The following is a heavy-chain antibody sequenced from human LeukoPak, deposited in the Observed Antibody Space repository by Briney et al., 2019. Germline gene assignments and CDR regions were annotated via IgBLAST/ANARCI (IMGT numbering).Heavy chain of an antibody. Sequence: PGGSLRHSCAASGFTFSNYAMNWVRQAPGKGLEWVSTISDNGDATYYADSVKGRFTISRDNSKNTLYLQMNSLRAEDAAVYYCARRVSGTYFPLHYWPQGTLVTVSS. CDR2: ISDNGDAT. D-gene: IGHD3-10*01. CDR3: ARRVSGTYFPLHY. J-gene: IGHJ4*02. V-gene: IGHV3-23*01. CDR1: GFTFSNYA.